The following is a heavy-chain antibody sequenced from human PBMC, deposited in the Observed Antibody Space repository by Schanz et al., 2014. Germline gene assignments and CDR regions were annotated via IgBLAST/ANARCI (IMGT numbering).Heavy chain of an antibody. J-gene: IGHJ4*02. V-gene: IGHV1-69*08. Sequence: QVQLVQSGAEVKKPGSSVKVSCKLSGGTFSSYTISWMRQAPGQGLEWMGKIIPVLNIATYAQKIQGRLTITADKSTSTAYMELSSLRSEDTAMYYCARDYYDSSGYYYCDYWGQGTLVTVSS. CDR2: IIPVLNIA. CDR3: ARDYYDSSGYYYCDY. CDR1: GGTFSSYT. D-gene: IGHD3-22*01.